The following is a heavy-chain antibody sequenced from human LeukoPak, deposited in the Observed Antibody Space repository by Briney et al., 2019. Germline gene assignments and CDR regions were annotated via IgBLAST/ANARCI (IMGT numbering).Heavy chain of an antibody. CDR1: GYSISSGSY. J-gene: IGHJ6*03. V-gene: IGHV4-38-2*02. CDR2: IYHSGST. CDR3: AREAYYYYYMDV. Sequence: SETLSPTCTVSGYSISSGSYWGWIRQPPGKGLEWIGSIYHSGSTNYNPSLKSRVTISVDTSKKQFSLKLSSVTAADTAVYYCAREAYYYYYMDVWGKGASVTVSS.